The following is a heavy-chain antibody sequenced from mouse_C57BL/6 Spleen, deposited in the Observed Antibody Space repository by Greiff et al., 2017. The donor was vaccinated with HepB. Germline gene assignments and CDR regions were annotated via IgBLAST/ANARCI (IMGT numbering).Heavy chain of an antibody. J-gene: IGHJ4*01. Sequence: QVQLQQSGAELVRPGASVTLSCKASGYTFTDYEMHWVKQTPVHGLEWIGAIDPETGGTAYNPKFRGQAILTADKSSSTAYMELRSLTSEDSAVYYCTREAPYSNYGGDAMDYWGQGTSVTVSS. CDR3: TREAPYSNYGGDAMDY. CDR2: IDPETGGT. D-gene: IGHD2-5*01. CDR1: GYTFTDYE. V-gene: IGHV1-15*01.